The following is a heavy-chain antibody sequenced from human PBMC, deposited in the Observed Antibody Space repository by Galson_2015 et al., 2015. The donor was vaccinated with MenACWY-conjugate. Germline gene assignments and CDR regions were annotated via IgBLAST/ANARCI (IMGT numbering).Heavy chain of an antibody. J-gene: IGHJ6*02. D-gene: IGHD3-3*01. Sequence: SLRLSCAASGFTFSAYYMSWIRQTPGKGLEWVSYISSNNRDTNYAESVRSRFTISRDNAKNLLYLQMNSLRAEDTAVYYCARGGATIIGVVLYGMDVSGHGTTVTGS. V-gene: IGHV3-11*06. CDR2: ISSNNRDT. CDR1: GFTFSAYY. CDR3: ARGGATIIGVVLYGMDV.